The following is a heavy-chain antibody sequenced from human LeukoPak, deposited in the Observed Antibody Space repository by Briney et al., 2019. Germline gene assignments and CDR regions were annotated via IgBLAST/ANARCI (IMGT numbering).Heavy chain of an antibody. Sequence: ASVKVSCKASGYTLTGYYMHWVRQAPGQGLEWMGWINPNSGGTNYAQKFQGRVTMTRDTSISTAYMELSRLRSDDTAVYYCASRWGFDETGDYWGQGTLVTVSS. V-gene: IGHV1-2*02. CDR2: INPNSGGT. J-gene: IGHJ4*02. D-gene: IGHD2-21*01. CDR1: GYTLTGYY. CDR3: ASRWGFDETGDY.